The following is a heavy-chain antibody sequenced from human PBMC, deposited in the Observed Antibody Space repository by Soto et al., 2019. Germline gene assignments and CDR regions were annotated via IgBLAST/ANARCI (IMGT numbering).Heavy chain of an antibody. CDR1: GYSFATYA. D-gene: IGHD1-1*01. V-gene: IGHV1-3*01. J-gene: IGHJ5*02. CDR2: INPATGNT. CDR3: ARRYKSAGWLEP. Sequence: QVQLVQSGAEVKKPGTSVKVSCKASGYSFATYAIHWVRQAPGQGLEWMGWINPATGNTECSDKFQDRVTFTRDTSATTAYMELRGLRSEDTAVYYCARRYKSAGWLEPWGQGTLVTVSS.